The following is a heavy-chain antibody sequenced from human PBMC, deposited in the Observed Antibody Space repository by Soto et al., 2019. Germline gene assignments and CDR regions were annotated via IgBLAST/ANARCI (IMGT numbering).Heavy chain of an antibody. V-gene: IGHV3-7*01. J-gene: IGHJ5*02. CDR2: IKQDGSEK. Sequence: EVQLVESGGGLVQPGGSLRLSCAASGFTFSSYWMSWVRQAPGKGLEWVANIKQDGSEKYYVDSVKGRFTISRDNAKNSLYLQMNSLRAEDTAVYYCARGSRSGWYNWFDPWGQGTLVTVSS. D-gene: IGHD6-19*01. CDR1: GFTFSSYW. CDR3: ARGSRSGWYNWFDP.